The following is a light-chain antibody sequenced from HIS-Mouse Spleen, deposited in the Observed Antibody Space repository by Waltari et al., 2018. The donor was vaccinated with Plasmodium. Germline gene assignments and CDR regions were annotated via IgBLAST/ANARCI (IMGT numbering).Light chain of an antibody. CDR1: QSISSW. CDR3: QQYNSYSYT. V-gene: IGKV1-5*03. Sequence: DIQMTQSPSTLSASVGDRVTITCRASQSISSWLAWYQQKPGKAPKLLIYKASSLESGVPSRFIGSGSWTEFTLTISSLQPDDFATYYCQQYNSYSYTFGQGTKLEIK. J-gene: IGKJ2*01. CDR2: KAS.